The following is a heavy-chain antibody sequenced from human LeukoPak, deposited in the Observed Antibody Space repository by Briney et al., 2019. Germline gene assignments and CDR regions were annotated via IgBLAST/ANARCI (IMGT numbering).Heavy chain of an antibody. J-gene: IGHJ4*02. CDR1: GFTFSSFS. CDR3: ARDPNRLADYGGDYFDH. CDR2: ISNDGSHR. Sequence: GGSLRLSCAASGFTFSSFSMHWVCQAPGNGLEWVAVISNDGSHRYYADSVKGRFTISRDNSKNTLSLEMNTLRPEDTALFYCARDPNRLADYGGDYFDHWGQGTLVTVSS. D-gene: IGHD4-23*01. V-gene: IGHV3-30*04.